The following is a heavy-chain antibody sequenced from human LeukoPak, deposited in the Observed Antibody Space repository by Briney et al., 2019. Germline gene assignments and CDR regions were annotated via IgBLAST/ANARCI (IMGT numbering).Heavy chain of an antibody. J-gene: IGHJ4*02. V-gene: IGHV3-23*01. CDR3: ASTGSDDDY. CDR1: GFTFSSYA. CDR2: ISGSGGST. Sequence: PGGSLRLSCAASGFTFSSYAMSWVRQAPGMGLEWVSGISGSGGSTYYADYVKGRFTISRDNSKNTLYLQMNSLRAEDTAVYYCASTGSDDDYWGQGTLVTVSS. D-gene: IGHD2-21*01.